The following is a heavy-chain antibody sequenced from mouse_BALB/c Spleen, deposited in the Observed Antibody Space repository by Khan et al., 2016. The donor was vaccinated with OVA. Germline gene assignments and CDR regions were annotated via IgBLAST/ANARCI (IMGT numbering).Heavy chain of an antibody. Sequence: VQLQQSGAELAKPGASVKMSCKASGYTFSTYWIHWVKQRPGQGLEWIGYINPSSGYTYYNQRFNDKATLTADKSSSTAYMKLSSLTSEDSAVYYCARDRIDYWGQGTTLTVSS. V-gene: IGHV1-7*01. CDR1: GYTFSTYW. CDR2: INPSSGYT. J-gene: IGHJ2*01. CDR3: ARDRIDY.